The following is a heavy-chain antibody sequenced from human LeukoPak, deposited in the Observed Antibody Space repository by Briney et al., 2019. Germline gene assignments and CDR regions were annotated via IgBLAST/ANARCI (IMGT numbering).Heavy chain of an antibody. Sequence: ASVRVSCKASGYTFTTYYMHWVRQAPGQGLEWMGIINPNGGSTSYAQKFQGRVTMTRDTSTSTVYMELSSLRSEDTAVYYCARDQASPPHSRFDPWGQGTLVTVSS. CDR2: INPNGGST. J-gene: IGHJ5*02. CDR3: ARDQASPPHSRFDP. CDR1: GYTFTTYY. V-gene: IGHV1-46*01. D-gene: IGHD6-6*01.